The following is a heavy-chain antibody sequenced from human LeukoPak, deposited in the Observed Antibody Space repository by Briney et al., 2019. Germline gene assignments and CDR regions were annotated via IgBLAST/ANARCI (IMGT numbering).Heavy chain of an antibody. Sequence: TGGSLRLSCAASGFTFSSYGVHWVRQAPGKGLELAAVIWYDGSNKYYADSVKGRFTISRDNSKNTLYLQMNSLRPEDTAVYYCARGYSFGQYFDSWGQGTLVTVSS. CDR3: ARGYSFGQYFDS. D-gene: IGHD5-18*01. CDR2: IWYDGSNK. V-gene: IGHV3-33*01. J-gene: IGHJ4*02. CDR1: GFTFSSYG.